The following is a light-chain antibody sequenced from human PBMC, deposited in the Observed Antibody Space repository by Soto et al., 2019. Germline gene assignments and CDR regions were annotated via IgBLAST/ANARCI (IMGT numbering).Light chain of an antibody. CDR1: QGISIY. V-gene: IGKV1-27*01. CDR2: DAS. CDR3: QKYNGAPLT. J-gene: IGKJ4*01. Sequence: DIQMTQSPSSLSASVGDRVTITCRASQGISIYLAWYQQKPGKVPKLLIYDASTLQLGVPSRFSGSGSGTDFTLTISGLQPEDVATYYCQKYNGAPLTFGGGTKVEIK.